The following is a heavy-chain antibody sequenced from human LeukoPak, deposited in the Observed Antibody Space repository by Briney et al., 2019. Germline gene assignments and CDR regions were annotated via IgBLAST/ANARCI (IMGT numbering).Heavy chain of an antibody. J-gene: IGHJ4*02. V-gene: IGHV3-30*18. CDR1: GFTFSSYG. CDR3: AKDRERYCSGGSCYLFDY. CDR2: ISYDGSSK. D-gene: IGHD2-15*01. Sequence: PGGSLRLSCAASGFTFSSYGMHWVRQAPGKGLEWVAVISYDGSSKYYADSVKGRFTISRDNSKNTLYLQMNSLRAEDTAVYYCAKDRERYCSGGSCYLFDYWGQGTLVTVSS.